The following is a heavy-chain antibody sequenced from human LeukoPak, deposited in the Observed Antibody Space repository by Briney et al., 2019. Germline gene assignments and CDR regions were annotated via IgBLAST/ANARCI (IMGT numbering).Heavy chain of an antibody. CDR2: INHSGST. CDR1: GGSFSGYY. D-gene: IGHD1-20*01. Sequence: SETLSLTCAVNGGSFSGYYWSWIRQPPGRGLEWIGEINHSGSTNYNPPLKSRVTISVDTSKNQFSLKLSSVTAADTAVYYCAGSITGTARGRFDPWGQGTLVTVSS. CDR3: AGSITGTARGRFDP. V-gene: IGHV4-34*01. J-gene: IGHJ5*02.